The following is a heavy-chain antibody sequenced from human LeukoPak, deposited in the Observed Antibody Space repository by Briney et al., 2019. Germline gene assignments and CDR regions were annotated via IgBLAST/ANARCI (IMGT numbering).Heavy chain of an antibody. CDR1: GGTFSRLA. V-gene: IGHV1-69*06. Sequence: GGSVTVSCKASGGTFSRLAMSGVGQAPGRGVEWMGRIVPSFGTTNYAHNFQGIVTIAPHNSTSTAYMELSTLNSDDTAIYFCASPSSSLAGTCLHFDFWGQGTLVTVSS. CDR3: ASPSSSLAGTCLHFDF. CDR2: IVPSFGTT. D-gene: IGHD6-19*01. J-gene: IGHJ4*02.